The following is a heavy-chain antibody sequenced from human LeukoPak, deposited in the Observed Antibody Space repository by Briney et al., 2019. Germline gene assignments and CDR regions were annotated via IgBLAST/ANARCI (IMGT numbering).Heavy chain of an antibody. CDR3: ARIGYYDFWSGSWAEAFDI. Sequence: SETLSLTCTVSGGSISSGSYYWSWIRQPAGKGLEWIGRIYTSGSTNYNPSLKSRVTISVDTSKNQFSLKLSSVTAADTAVYYCARIGYYDFWSGSWAEAFDIWGQGTMVTVSS. V-gene: IGHV4-61*02. D-gene: IGHD3-3*01. CDR1: GGSISSGSYY. J-gene: IGHJ3*02. CDR2: IYTSGST.